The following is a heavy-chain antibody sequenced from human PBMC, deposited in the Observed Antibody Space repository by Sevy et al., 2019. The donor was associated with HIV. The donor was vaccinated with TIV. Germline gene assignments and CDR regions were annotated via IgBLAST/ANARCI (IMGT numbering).Heavy chain of an antibody. CDR2: IYYSGST. Sequence: SETLSLTCTVSGGSISSSSYYWGWIRQPPGKGLEWIGSIYYSGSTYYYPSLRSQVTISVGSSKNLFSLKLSSVTAADTAVYYCARQYYYSSGSYPEYFQHWGQGTLVTVSS. CDR1: GGSISSSSYY. CDR3: ARQYYYSSGSYPEYFQH. D-gene: IGHD3-10*01. V-gene: IGHV4-39*01. J-gene: IGHJ1*01.